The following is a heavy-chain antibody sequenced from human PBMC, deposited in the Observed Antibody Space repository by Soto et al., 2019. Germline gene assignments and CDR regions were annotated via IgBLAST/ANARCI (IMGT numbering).Heavy chain of an antibody. Sequence: PSETLSLTCTVSGGSISSYYWSWIRQPPGKGLEWIGYIYYSGSTNYNPSLKSRVTISVDTSKNQFSLKLSSVTAADTAVYYCARGGGSHYDLSTISDFWGPGPLVTVFS. D-gene: IGHD3-9*01. CDR3: ARGGGSHYDLSTISDF. CDR2: IYYSGST. V-gene: IGHV4-59*08. CDR1: GGSISSYY. J-gene: IGHJ4*02.